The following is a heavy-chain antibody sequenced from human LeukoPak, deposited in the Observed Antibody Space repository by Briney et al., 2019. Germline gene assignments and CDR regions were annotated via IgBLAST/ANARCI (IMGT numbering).Heavy chain of an antibody. CDR3: ARGVTTGTTNFTFDY. Sequence: GGSLRLSCAASGFTFSSYAMHWVRQAPGKGLEWVAVISYDGSNKYYADSVKGRFTISRDNSKNTLYLQMNSLRAEDTAVYYCARGVTTGTTNFTFDYWGQGTLVTVSS. J-gene: IGHJ4*02. V-gene: IGHV3-30-3*01. D-gene: IGHD1-1*01. CDR1: GFTFSSYA. CDR2: ISYDGSNK.